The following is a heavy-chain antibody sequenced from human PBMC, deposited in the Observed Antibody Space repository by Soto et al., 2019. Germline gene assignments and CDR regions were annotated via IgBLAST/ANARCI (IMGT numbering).Heavy chain of an antibody. Sequence: QVQLQQWGAGLLKPSETLSLTCAVYGGSFSGYYWSWIRQPPGKGLEWIGEINHSGSTNYNPSLTSRVTISVDTSKNQFSLKLSSVTAADTAVYYCARDYYDSSGRPPIDYWGQGTLVTVSS. D-gene: IGHD3-22*01. J-gene: IGHJ4*02. V-gene: IGHV4-34*01. CDR2: INHSGST. CDR3: ARDYYDSSGRPPIDY. CDR1: GGSFSGYY.